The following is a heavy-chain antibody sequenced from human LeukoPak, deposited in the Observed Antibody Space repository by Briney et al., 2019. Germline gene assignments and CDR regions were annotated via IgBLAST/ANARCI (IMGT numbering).Heavy chain of an antibody. CDR2: INPNSGGT. V-gene: IGHV1-2*02. J-gene: IGHJ4*02. Sequence: ASVKVSCKAAGYTFTSYDINWVRQGTGQGLEWMGWINPNSGGTNYAQKFQGRVTMTSDTSISTAYMELSRLRSDDTAVYYCARYFDWLSIQYYFDYWGQGTLVTVSS. CDR3: ARYFDWLSIQYYFDY. D-gene: IGHD3-9*01. CDR1: GYTFTSYD.